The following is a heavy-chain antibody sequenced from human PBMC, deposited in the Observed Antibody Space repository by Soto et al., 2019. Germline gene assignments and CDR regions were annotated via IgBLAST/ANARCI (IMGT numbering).Heavy chain of an antibody. CDR3: ARVFYGDYDTKHYYYYYMDV. J-gene: IGHJ6*03. V-gene: IGHV3-7*01. Sequence: GSLRLSCAASGFTFSSYWMSWVRQAPGKGLEWVANIKQDGSEKYYVDSVKGRFTISRDNAKNSLYLQMNSLRAEDTAVYYCARVFYGDYDTKHYYYYYMDVWGKGTTVTVSS. CDR2: IKQDGSEK. D-gene: IGHD4-17*01. CDR1: GFTFSSYW.